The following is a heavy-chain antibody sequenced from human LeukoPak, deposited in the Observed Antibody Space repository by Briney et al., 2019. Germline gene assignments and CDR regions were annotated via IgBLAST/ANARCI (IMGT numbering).Heavy chain of an antibody. D-gene: IGHD3-16*01. CDR2: INSDGSST. J-gene: IGHJ2*01. CDR1: GFTFSSYW. V-gene: IGHV3-74*01. Sequence: PGGSLRLSCAASGFTFSSYWMHWVRQAPGKGLVWVSRINSDGSSTSYADSVKGRFTISRDNAKNTLYLQMNSLRAEDTAVYYCVRGYDYVWDWYFHLWGRGTLVTVSS. CDR3: VRGYDYVWDWYFHL.